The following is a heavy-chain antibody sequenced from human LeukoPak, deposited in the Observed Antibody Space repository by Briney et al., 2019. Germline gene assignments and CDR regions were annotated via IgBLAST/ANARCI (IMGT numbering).Heavy chain of an antibody. CDR1: GYTFTGYY. J-gene: IGHJ4*02. CDR3: ARHYYDSSGYYYSTLDY. Sequence: GASVKVSCKASGYTFTGYYMHWVRQAPGQGLEWMGWINPNSGGTNYAQKFQGRVTMTMDTSISTAYMELSRLRSDDTAVYYCARHYYDSSGYYYSTLDYWGQGTLVTVSS. CDR2: INPNSGGT. D-gene: IGHD3-22*01. V-gene: IGHV1-2*02.